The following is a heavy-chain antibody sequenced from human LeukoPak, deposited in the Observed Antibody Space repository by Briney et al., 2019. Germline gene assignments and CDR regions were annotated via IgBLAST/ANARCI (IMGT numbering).Heavy chain of an antibody. CDR2: ISAYNGNT. D-gene: IGHD2-2*01. CDR3: ARTSHCSSTSCYSSWFDP. V-gene: IGHV1-18*01. Sequence: ASVKVSCKASGYTFTSYSISWVRQAPGQGLEWMGWISAYNGNTNYAQKLQGRVTITTDTSTSTAYMELRSLRSDDTAVYYCARTSHCSSTSCYSSWFDPWGQGTLVTVSS. CDR1: GYTFTSYS. J-gene: IGHJ5*02.